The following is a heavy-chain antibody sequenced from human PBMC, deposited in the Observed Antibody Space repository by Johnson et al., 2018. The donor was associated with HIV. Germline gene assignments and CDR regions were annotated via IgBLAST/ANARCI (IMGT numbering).Heavy chain of an antibody. J-gene: IGHJ3*02. CDR2: IRYDGSDK. CDR3: ARELRIAARGLAFDI. Sequence: QVQLVESGGGVVQPGGSLRLSCAGSGFTFSSYCMHWVRQAPGKGLEWVSFIRYDGSDKHYADSVKGRFTISRDNSKNTVYLQMNSLRAEDTAVYYCARELRIAARGLAFDIWGRGTMVTVSS. D-gene: IGHD6-6*01. CDR1: GFTFSSYC. V-gene: IGHV3-30*02.